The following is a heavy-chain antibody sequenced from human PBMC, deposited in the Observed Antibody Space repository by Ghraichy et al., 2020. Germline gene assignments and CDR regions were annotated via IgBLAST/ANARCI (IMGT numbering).Heavy chain of an antibody. J-gene: IGHJ5*02. CDR2: VYHSGTT. V-gene: IGHV4-39*01. CDR3: ARSANGYRLNYFHP. Sequence: SETLSLTCTVSSGSISHSNFYWGWIRQSPGKGLEWIWSVYHSGTTYYNPSLQSRVTISADSSKNQFSLGLSSVTAADTAVYYCARSANGYRLNYFHPWGQGALVSVSS. CDR1: SGSISHSNFY. D-gene: IGHD5-24*01.